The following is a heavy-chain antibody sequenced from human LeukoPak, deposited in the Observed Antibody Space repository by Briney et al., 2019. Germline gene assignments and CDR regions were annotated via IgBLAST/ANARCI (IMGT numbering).Heavy chain of an antibody. CDR3: ARGWRGVPPNWFAP. D-gene: IGHD2-8*02. V-gene: IGHV3-21*01. Sequence: GGSLRLSCAASGFTFSSYSMNWVRQAPGKGLEWVSSISSSSSYIYYADSVKGRFTISRDNAKNSLYLQMNSLRAENTAVYYCARGWRGVPPNWFAPWGKGPRVPVSS. CDR1: GFTFSSYS. CDR2: ISSSSSYI. J-gene: IGHJ5*02.